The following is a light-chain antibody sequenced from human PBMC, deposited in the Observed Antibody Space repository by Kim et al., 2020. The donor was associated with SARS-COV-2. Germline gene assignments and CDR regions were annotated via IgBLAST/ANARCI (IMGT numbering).Light chain of an antibody. Sequence: ATINCKSSQTLVSRSNNKNYLAWDQQKPGQPPKLLIYWASTRQSGVPDRFSGSGSGTDFTLTISSLQAEDVAVYYCQQYYSSPLTFGGGTKVDIK. V-gene: IGKV4-1*01. CDR3: QQYYSSPLT. CDR2: WAS. J-gene: IGKJ4*01. CDR1: QTLVSRSNNKNY.